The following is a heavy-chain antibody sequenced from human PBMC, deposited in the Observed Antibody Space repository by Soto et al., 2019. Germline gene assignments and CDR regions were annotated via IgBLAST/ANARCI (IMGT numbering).Heavy chain of an antibody. J-gene: IGHJ6*02. CDR3: ARIGYSRRRGYYYGMDV. Sequence: QVQLVQSGAEVKKPGASVKVSCKASGYTFTSYDINWVRQATGQGLEWMGWMNPNSGNTGYAQKFKGRVTMTRNTSISTAYMELSSLRSEDTAVYYCARIGYSRRRGYYYGMDVWGQGTTVTVSS. D-gene: IGHD6-13*01. CDR1: GYTFTSYD. CDR2: MNPNSGNT. V-gene: IGHV1-8*01.